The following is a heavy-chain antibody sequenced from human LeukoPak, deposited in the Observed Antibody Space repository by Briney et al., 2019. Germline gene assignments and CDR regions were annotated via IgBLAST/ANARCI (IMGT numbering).Heavy chain of an antibody. D-gene: IGHD2-2*02. CDR1: GGSISSYY. J-gene: IGHJ4*02. CDR3: ARVPPGYCSSTSCYTGYYFDY. V-gene: IGHV4-59*12. CDR2: IYYSGST. Sequence: SETLSLTCTVSGGSISSYYWSWIRQPPGKGLEWIGYIYYSGSTYYNPSLKSRVTISVDRSKNQFSLKLSSVTAADTAVYYCARVPPGYCSSTSCYTGYYFDYWGQGTLVTVSS.